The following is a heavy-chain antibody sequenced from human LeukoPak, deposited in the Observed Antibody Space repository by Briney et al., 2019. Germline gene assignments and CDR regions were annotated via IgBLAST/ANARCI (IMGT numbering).Heavy chain of an antibody. CDR3: ARDDRITGTTPRFYYYYYMDV. D-gene: IGHD1-7*01. CDR1: GFTFSSYA. Sequence: GGSLRLSCAASGFTFSSYAMHWVRQAPGKGLEWVAVISYDGSNKYYADSVKGRFTISRDNSKNTLYLQMNSLRAEDTAVYYCARDDRITGTTPRFYYYYYMDVWGKGTTVTVSS. V-gene: IGHV3-30*04. CDR2: ISYDGSNK. J-gene: IGHJ6*03.